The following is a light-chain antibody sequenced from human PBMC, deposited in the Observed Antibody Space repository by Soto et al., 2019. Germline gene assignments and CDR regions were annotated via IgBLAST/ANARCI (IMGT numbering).Light chain of an antibody. V-gene: IGKV4-1*01. J-gene: IGKJ1*01. CDR3: QQYYSGRT. CDR2: WAS. CDR1: QSVLHRSKRKNY. Sequence: DIVMTQSPDSLAVSLGERTTINCRSSQSVLHRSKRKNYLAWYQQKAGQPPKLLISWASTRESGVPDRFSGSGSGTDFTLTISSLQAEDVATYYCQQYYSGRTFGQGDQGGYQ.